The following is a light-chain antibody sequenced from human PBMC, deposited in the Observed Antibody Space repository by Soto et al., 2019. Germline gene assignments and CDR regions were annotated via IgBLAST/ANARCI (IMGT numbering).Light chain of an antibody. CDR3: SSYAGRTLYV. CDR2: DVR. Sequence: QSVLTQPSSMSGSPGQSITISCTGTSSDVGAYDHVSWHQQRPGRAPKVLIYDVRIRPSEVSNRFSGSKSGDTASLTVSGLQPEDEADYYCSSYAGRTLYVFGTGTKVTVL. J-gene: IGLJ1*01. CDR1: SSDVGAYDH. V-gene: IGLV2-14*03.